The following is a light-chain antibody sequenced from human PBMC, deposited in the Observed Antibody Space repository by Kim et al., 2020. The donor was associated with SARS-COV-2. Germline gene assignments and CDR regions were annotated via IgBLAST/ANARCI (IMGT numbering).Light chain of an antibody. Sequence: GQAITITCTGTSSDVGGYNYVSWYQQHPGKAPKRMIDDVSKRPSGVSNRFSGSKSGNTASLTISGLQAEDEADYYCSSYTSSSTWVFGGGTQLTVL. CDR3: SSYTSSSTWV. V-gene: IGLV2-14*03. CDR1: SSDVGGYNY. J-gene: IGLJ3*02. CDR2: DVS.